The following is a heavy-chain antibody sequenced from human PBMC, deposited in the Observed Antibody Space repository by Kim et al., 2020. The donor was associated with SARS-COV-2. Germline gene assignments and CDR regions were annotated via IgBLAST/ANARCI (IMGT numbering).Heavy chain of an antibody. D-gene: IGHD1-26*01. V-gene: IGHV1-69*04. CDR1: GGTFSSYA. CDR2: IIPILGIA. J-gene: IGHJ5*02. CDR3: ARKVGAYSVWFDP. Sequence: SVKVSCKASGGTFSSYAISWVRQAPGQGLEWMGRIIPILGIANYAQKFQGRVTITADKSTSTAYMELSSLRSEDTAVYYCARKVGAYSVWFDPGAREPWSPSPQ.